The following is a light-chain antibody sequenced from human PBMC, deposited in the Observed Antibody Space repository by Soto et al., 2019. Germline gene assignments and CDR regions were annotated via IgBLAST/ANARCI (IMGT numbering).Light chain of an antibody. J-gene: IGKJ5*01. CDR2: GAS. Sequence: EIVFTQSPATLSLSPGERATLSCRASQSVSSNLAWYQQKPGQAPRLLIYGASSRATGIPVRFSGSGSGTEFTLTIRSLQSEDFAVYYCKQYNNWPLTFGQGTRLEIK. CDR3: KQYNNWPLT. V-gene: IGKV3-15*01. CDR1: QSVSSN.